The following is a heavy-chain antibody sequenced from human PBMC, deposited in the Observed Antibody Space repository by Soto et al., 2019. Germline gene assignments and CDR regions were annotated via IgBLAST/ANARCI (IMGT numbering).Heavy chain of an antibody. CDR2: IYSGGST. Sequence: EVQLVESGGGLVQPGGSLRLSCAASGLTVSSNYMSWVRQAPEKGLEWVSVIYSGGSTYYADSVKGRFTVSRDNSKNTLYLQMNSLRAEDTAVYYCARDPGGRVDNWGQGTLVTVSS. CDR3: ARDPGGRVDN. V-gene: IGHV3-66*01. J-gene: IGHJ4*02. CDR1: GLTVSSNY.